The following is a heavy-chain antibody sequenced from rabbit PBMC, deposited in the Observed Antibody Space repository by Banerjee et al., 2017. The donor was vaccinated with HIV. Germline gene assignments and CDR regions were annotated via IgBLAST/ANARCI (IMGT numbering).Heavy chain of an antibody. CDR3: ARDYGDSSWYISFGL. J-gene: IGHJ4*01. V-gene: IGHV1S47*01. CDR2: IYNGDGST. CDR1: GFDFSSNA. Sequence: QQQLEESGGGLVKPGASLTLTCTASGFDFSSNAMCWVRQAPGKGPEWIACIYNGDGSTYYANWAKGRFTISKTSSTTVTLQMTSLTAADTATYFCARDYGDSSWYISFGLWGPGTLVTVS. D-gene: IGHD2-1*01.